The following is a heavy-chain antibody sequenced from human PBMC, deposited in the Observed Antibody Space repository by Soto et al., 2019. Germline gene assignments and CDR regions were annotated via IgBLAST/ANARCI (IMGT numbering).Heavy chain of an antibody. CDR2: ISYDGSNK. D-gene: IGHD2-21*02. CDR3: AKVAQGDPLISDYGMDV. CDR1: GFPFSSYG. J-gene: IGHJ6*02. V-gene: IGHV3-30*18. Sequence: SLRLSCAASGFPFSSYGMHWVRQAPGKGLEWVAVISYDGSNKYYADSVKGRFTGSRDNSKNTLYLQMNSLRAEDTAVYYCAKVAQGDPLISDYGMDVWGQGTTVTVSS.